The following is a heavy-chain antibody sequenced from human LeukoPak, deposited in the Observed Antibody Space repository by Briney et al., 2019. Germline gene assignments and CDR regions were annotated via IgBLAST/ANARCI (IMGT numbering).Heavy chain of an antibody. Sequence: PSETLSLTCTVSGDSISSNYWSWIRQPAGKGLEWIGRIHRSGTTSYNPSLKSRVTMSVDTSKDQISLNLNSVSAADTAIYYCVTDRRPGDHNWFDPWGQGTLVTVSS. CDR1: GDSISSNY. J-gene: IGHJ5*02. V-gene: IGHV4-4*07. CDR3: VTDRRPGDHNWFDP. CDR2: IHRSGTT.